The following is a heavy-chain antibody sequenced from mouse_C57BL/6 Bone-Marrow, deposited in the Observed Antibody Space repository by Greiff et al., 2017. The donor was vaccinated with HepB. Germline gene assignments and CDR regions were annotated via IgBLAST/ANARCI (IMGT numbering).Heavy chain of an antibody. Sequence: QVQLKQSGAELVKPGASVKLSCKASGYTFTSYWMHWVKQRPGQGLEWIGMIHPNSGSTNYNEKFKSKATLTVDKSSSTAYMQLSSLTSEDSAVYYCARVGWLLRYFDVWGTGTTVTVSS. CDR3: ARVGWLLRYFDV. CDR1: GYTFTSYW. J-gene: IGHJ1*03. CDR2: IHPNSGST. V-gene: IGHV1-64*01. D-gene: IGHD2-3*01.